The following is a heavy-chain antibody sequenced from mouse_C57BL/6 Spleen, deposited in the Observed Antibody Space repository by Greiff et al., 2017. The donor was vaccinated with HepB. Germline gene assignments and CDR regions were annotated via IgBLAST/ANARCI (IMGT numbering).Heavy chain of an antibody. CDR2: ISDGGSYT. CDR1: GFTFSSYA. CDR3: ARGPLYYDYDGFAY. D-gene: IGHD2-4*01. V-gene: IGHV5-4*01. Sequence: EVQGVESGGGLVKPGGSLKLSCAASGFTFSSYAMSWVRQTPEKRLEWVATISDGGSYTYYPDNVKGRFTISRYNAKNNLYLQMSHLKSEDTAMYYCARGPLYYDYDGFAYWGQGTLVTVSA. J-gene: IGHJ3*01.